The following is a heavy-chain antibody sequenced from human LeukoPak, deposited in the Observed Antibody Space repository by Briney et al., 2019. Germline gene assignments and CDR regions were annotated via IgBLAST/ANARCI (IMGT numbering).Heavy chain of an antibody. J-gene: IGHJ4*02. CDR1: GGSISSSSYY. Sequence: SETLSLTCTVSGGSISSSSYYWGWIRQPPGKGLEWIGSIYYSGSTYYNPSLKSRVTISVDTSKNQFSLKLSSVTAADTAVYYCARGGPLVGYSYGRLDYWGQGTLVTVSS. CDR2: IYYSGST. D-gene: IGHD5-18*01. CDR3: ARGGPLVGYSYGRLDY. V-gene: IGHV4-39*01.